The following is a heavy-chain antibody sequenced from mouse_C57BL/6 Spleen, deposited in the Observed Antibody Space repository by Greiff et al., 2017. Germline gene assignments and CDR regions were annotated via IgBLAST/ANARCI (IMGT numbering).Heavy chain of an antibody. CDR2: IYPGSGST. CDR1: GYTFTSYW. D-gene: IGHD1-1*01. CDR3: ARDWGYGIYYAMDY. J-gene: IGHJ4*01. V-gene: IGHV1-55*01. Sequence: QVQLQQPGAELVKPGASVKMSCKASGYTFTSYWITWVKQRPGQGLEWIGDIYPGSGSTNYNEKFKSKATLPVDTSSSTAYMQLSSLTSEDSAVYYCARDWGYGIYYAMDYWGQGTSVTVSS.